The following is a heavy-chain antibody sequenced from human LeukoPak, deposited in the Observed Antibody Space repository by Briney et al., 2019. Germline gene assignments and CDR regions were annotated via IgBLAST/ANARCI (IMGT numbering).Heavy chain of an antibody. CDR2: ISASGGST. CDR3: AKDGGYSANDFDYYFYYMDV. J-gene: IGHJ6*03. D-gene: IGHD5-12*01. Sequence: GGSLRLSCAASRFTFSSFAMSWVRRAPGKGLDWVAAISASGGSTYYADSVKGRFTISRDNSKNTLYLQMNRLRAEDTAVYYCAKDGGYSANDFDYYFYYMDVWGKGTTVTVSS. V-gene: IGHV3-23*01. CDR1: RFTFSSFA.